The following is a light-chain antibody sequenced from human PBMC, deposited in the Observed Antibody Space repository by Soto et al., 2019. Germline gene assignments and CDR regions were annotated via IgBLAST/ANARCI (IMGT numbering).Light chain of an antibody. V-gene: IGKV3D-20*02. CDR1: QSVSSSY. CDR2: DAS. J-gene: IGKJ5*01. Sequence: EIVLTQSPATLPLSQGDRPTLSCRASQSVSSSYLSLYQQTAGQAPMLLIYDASIRATGIPARFSGSGSGTDFTLTISSLEPEYVAVYYCQQRRNWQVTFGQGTRLEIK. CDR3: QQRRNWQVT.